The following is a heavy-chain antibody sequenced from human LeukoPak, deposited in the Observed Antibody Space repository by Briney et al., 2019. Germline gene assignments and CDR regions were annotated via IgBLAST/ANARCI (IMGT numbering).Heavy chain of an antibody. CDR3: AKGCSSSWFRAPFDI. D-gene: IGHD6-13*01. J-gene: IGHJ3*02. CDR1: GFTFSSYA. V-gene: IGHV3-23*01. Sequence: QTGGSLRLSCAASGFTFSSYAMSWVRQAPGKGLEWVSGISGSGGSTDYADSVKGRFTISRDNSKNTVYLQMNSLRAEDTAVYYCAKGCSSSWFRAPFDIWGQGTMVTVSS. CDR2: ISGSGGST.